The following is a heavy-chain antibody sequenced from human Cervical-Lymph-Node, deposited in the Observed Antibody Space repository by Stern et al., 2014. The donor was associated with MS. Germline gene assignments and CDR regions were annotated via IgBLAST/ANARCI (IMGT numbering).Heavy chain of an antibody. D-gene: IGHD1-14*01. Sequence: DQLVESGAEVTKPGSSVKVSCKASGGTFSKFPSSWVRQAPGQGLEWMGGIFPVLGTPTSAQEFMGMVTITADGSTSTVYMELSSLRSDDTAVYYCALSSETSDRCYSLGYDLWGQGTLVTVSS. V-gene: IGHV1-69*01. CDR1: GGTFSKFP. J-gene: IGHJ5*02. CDR3: ALSSETSDRCYSLGYDL. CDR2: IFPVLGTP.